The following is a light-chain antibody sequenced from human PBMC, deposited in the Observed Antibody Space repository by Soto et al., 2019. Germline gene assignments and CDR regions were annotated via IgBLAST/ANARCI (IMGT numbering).Light chain of an antibody. J-gene: IGLJ3*02. V-gene: IGLV2-23*02. Sequence: QSVLTQPASVSGSPVQSITISCTGTSSDVGSYNLVSWYQQHPGKAPKLMIYEVSKRPSGVSNRFSGSKSGNTASLTISGLQAEDEADYYCCSYAGSSTGVFGGGTKLTVL. CDR3: CSYAGSSTGV. CDR1: SSDVGSYNL. CDR2: EVS.